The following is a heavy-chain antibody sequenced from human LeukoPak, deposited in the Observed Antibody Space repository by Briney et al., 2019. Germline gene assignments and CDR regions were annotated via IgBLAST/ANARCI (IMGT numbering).Heavy chain of an antibody. D-gene: IGHD6-13*01. J-gene: IGHJ4*02. CDR1: GGSISSYY. V-gene: IGHV4-4*07. Sequence: PSETLSLTCTVSGGSISSYYWSWIRQPAGKGLEWIGRIYTSGSTNYNPSLKSRVTMSVDTSKDQFSLKLSSVTAADTAVYYCASYGYSRSFDYWGQGTLVTVSS. CDR3: ASYGYSRSFDY. CDR2: IYTSGST.